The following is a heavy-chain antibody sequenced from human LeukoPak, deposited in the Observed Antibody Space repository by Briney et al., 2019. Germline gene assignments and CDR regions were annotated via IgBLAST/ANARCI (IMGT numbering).Heavy chain of an antibody. Sequence: SETLSLTCTVPGGPISTYYWSWIRQPPGKGLEWIGHINYSGSTNYNPSLKSRGTISVDTSNNQFSLKPIIVIAATTAVYYCARGLHDIVVVVAASPYYYYYMDVWGNGTTVTASS. CDR2: INYSGST. J-gene: IGHJ6*03. CDR1: GGPISTYY. CDR3: ARGLHDIVVVVAASPYYYYYMDV. D-gene: IGHD2-15*01. V-gene: IGHV4-59*01.